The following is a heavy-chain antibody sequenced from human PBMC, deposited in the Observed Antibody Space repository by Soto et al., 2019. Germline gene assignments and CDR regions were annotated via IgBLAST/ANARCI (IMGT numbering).Heavy chain of an antibody. CDR1: GGSISSSSYY. CDR3: ARLKLVTIFGVVTASGFDP. Sequence: QLQLQESGPGLVKPSETLSLTCTVSGGSISSSSYYWGWIRQPPGKGLEWIGSIYYSGSTYYNPSLKSRVTISVDTSKNQFSLKLSSVTAADTAVYYCARLKLVTIFGVVTASGFDPWGQGTLVTVSS. J-gene: IGHJ5*02. D-gene: IGHD3-3*01. CDR2: IYYSGST. V-gene: IGHV4-39*01.